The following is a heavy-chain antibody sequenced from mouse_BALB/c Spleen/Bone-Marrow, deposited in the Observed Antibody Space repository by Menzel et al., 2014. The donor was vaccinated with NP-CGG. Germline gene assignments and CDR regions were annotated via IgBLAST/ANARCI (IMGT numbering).Heavy chain of an antibody. CDR3: AREGRSRAMDY. V-gene: IGHV1S56*01. Sequence: QVQLQQSGPELVKPGASVRISCKASGYTFTSYYIHWVKQRPGQGLEWIGWIYPGNVNTKYNEKFKGKATLTADKSSSTAYMQLSSLTSEDSAVYFCAREGRSRAMDYWGQGTSVTVSS. J-gene: IGHJ4*01. CDR2: IYPGNVNT. CDR1: GYTFTSYY.